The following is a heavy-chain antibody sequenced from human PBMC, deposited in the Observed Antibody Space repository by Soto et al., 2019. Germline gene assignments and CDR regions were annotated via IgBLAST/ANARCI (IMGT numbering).Heavy chain of an antibody. CDR3: AMLGGWSGGSKDMVV. CDR2: IRRKANSYTT. CDR1: GLIFSDYH. D-gene: IGHD6-19*01. Sequence: EVQLVESGGGLVQPGGSLRLSCAASGLIFSDYHMDWVRQAPGKGLEWVGRIRRKANSYTTEYAASVKGRFTISRDASKNSLYLQMNSLKPSVTSVYYCAMLGGWSGGSKDMVVGGQGTTVTFSS. J-gene: IGHJ6*02. V-gene: IGHV3-72*01.